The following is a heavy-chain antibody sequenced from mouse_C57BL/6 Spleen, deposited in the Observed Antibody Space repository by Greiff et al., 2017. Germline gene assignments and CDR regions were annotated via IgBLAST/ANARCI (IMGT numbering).Heavy chain of an antibody. CDR2: IYPGDGDT. CDR3: ARWLPGVYFDY. D-gene: IGHD2-2*01. J-gene: IGHJ2*01. Sequence: QVQLQQSGAELVKPGASVKISCKASGYAFSSYWMNWVKQRPGKGLEWIGQIYPGDGDTNYNGKFKGKATLTADKSSSTAYMQLSSLTSEDSAVYFCARWLPGVYFDYWGQGTTLTVSS. V-gene: IGHV1-80*01. CDR1: GYAFSSYW.